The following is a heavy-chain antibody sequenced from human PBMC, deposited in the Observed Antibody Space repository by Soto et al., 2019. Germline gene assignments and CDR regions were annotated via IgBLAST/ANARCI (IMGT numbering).Heavy chain of an antibody. CDR3: AKGHHDIRYYGMDV. V-gene: IGHV3-23*01. J-gene: IGHJ6*02. CDR1: GFTFSSYA. D-gene: IGHD3-22*01. Sequence: GGSLRLSCAASGFTFSSYAMSWVRQAPGKGLEWVSAISGSGSSTYYADSVKGRFTISRDNSKNTLYLQMNSLRAEDTAVYYCAKGHHDIRYYGMDVWGQGTTVTVSS. CDR2: ISGSGSST.